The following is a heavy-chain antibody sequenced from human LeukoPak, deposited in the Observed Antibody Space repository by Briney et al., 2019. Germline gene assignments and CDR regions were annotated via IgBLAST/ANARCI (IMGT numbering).Heavy chain of an antibody. CDR2: ISWNSGII. J-gene: IGHJ5*02. Sequence: GGSLRLSCAASGFTFDDYAMHWVRQVPGKGLEWVSGISWNSGIIGYAATVTGRFTISRDNAKNSLYLQMNSLRAEDTALYYCAKGTGYSYGNNWFDPWGQGTLVTVSS. CDR3: AKGTGYSYGNNWFDP. CDR1: GFTFDDYA. D-gene: IGHD5-18*01. V-gene: IGHV3-9*01.